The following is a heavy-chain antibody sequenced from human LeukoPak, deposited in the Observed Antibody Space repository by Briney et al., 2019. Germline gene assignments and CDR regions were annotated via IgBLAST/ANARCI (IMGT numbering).Heavy chain of an antibody. CDR1: GFTFSSSA. Sequence: SGGSLRLSCAASGFTFSSSAMSWVRQAPGKGLEWVSAISGSGGSTYSADSVKGRFTISRDNSKNTLYLQMNSLRAEDTAVYYCAKYKYAYYYYGMDVWGQGTTVTVSS. D-gene: IGHD2-8*01. J-gene: IGHJ6*02. CDR3: AKYKYAYYYYGMDV. CDR2: ISGSGGST. V-gene: IGHV3-23*01.